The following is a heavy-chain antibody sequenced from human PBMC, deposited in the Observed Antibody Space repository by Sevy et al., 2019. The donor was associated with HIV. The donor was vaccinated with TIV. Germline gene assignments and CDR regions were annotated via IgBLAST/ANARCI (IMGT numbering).Heavy chain of an antibody. CDR3: ATNYDSSGYFDY. D-gene: IGHD3-22*01. J-gene: IGHJ4*02. Sequence: GGSLRLSCAASGFTFSNYAMNWVHQAPGKGLEWVSGIGGSGGSGDKTNYADSVKGRFTISRDDSKNSLYLQLNSLRAEDTAIYYCATNYDSSGYFDYWGQGTLVTVSS. V-gene: IGHV3-23*01. CDR1: GFTFSNYA. CDR2: IGGSGGSGDKT.